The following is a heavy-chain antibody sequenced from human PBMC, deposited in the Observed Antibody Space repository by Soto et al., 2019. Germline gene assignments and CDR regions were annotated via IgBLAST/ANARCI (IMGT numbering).Heavy chain of an antibody. CDR3: ARAPVDISMATNFDY. D-gene: IGHD5-12*01. CDR2: INPSGDNT. Sequence: QVQLVQSGAEVKKPGASVKVSCKASGYTFTTYHMHWVRQAPGQGLEWMGIINPSGDNTNYAQKFLGRVTMTRDTSTSTVYMALSSLRSEDTAVYYCARAPVDISMATNFDYWGQGTLVTVSS. V-gene: IGHV1-46*01. J-gene: IGHJ4*02. CDR1: GYTFTTYH.